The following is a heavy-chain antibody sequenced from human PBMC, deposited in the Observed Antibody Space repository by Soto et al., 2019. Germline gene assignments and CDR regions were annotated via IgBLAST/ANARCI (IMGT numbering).Heavy chain of an antibody. CDR1: GYTFSTYA. Sequence: ASVKVSCKASGYTFSTYAMNWVRQAPGQRLEWMGWINAGNGNTKYSRKFQGRVTITRDTSATTAYMELSSLRSEDTAVYYCARGVSTVTPNWFDPWGQGTLVTVSS. CDR2: INAGNGNT. V-gene: IGHV1-3*01. J-gene: IGHJ5*02. D-gene: IGHD4-17*01. CDR3: ARGVSTVTPNWFDP.